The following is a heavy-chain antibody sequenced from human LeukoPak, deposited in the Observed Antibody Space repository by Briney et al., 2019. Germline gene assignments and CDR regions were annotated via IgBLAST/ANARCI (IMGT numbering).Heavy chain of an antibody. CDR1: GYTFTSYD. Sequence: ASVKVSCKASGYTFTSYDFNWVRQASGQGFEWMGWMSPKSGNTGYAQKFQGRVTMTRDTSISTAYMELSSLRSEDTAVYYCARRATPRGAVYSSGWYHGVDYYGMDVWGQGTTVTVSS. CDR3: ARRATPRGAVYSSGWYHGVDYYGMDV. J-gene: IGHJ6*02. CDR2: MSPKSGNT. D-gene: IGHD6-19*01. V-gene: IGHV1-8*01.